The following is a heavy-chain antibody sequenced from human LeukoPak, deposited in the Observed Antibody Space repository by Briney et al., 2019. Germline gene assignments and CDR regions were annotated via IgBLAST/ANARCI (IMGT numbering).Heavy chain of an antibody. D-gene: IGHD6-19*01. V-gene: IGHV3-48*03. CDR2: ISSSGSTI. CDR1: GFIFSAYE. CDR3: ARVYSSGWSY. Sequence: GGSLRLSCAASGFIFSAYEMNWVRQAPGKGLEWVSYISSSGSTIYYADSVKGQFTISRDNAKKSLYLQMNSLRAEDTAVYYCARVYSSGWSYWGQGTLVTVSS. J-gene: IGHJ4*02.